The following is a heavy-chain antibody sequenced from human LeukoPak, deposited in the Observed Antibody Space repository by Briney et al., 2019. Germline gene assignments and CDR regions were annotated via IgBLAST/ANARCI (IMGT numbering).Heavy chain of an antibody. CDR1: GFTFSNYW. Sequence: PGGSLRLSCVASGFTFSNYWMSWVRQAPGKGLEWVANIKQDGGEKLYVDSVKGRFTISRDNAKNSLYLQMNSLRAEDTAVYYCARDENRSYVSSGQFDYWGQGTLVTVSS. CDR2: IKQDGGEK. CDR3: ARDENRSYVSSGQFDY. D-gene: IGHD3-22*01. J-gene: IGHJ4*02. V-gene: IGHV3-7*01.